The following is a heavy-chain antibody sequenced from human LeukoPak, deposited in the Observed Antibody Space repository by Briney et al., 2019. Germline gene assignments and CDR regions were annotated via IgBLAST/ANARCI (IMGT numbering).Heavy chain of an antibody. V-gene: IGHV4-39*01. D-gene: IGHD2-2*01. Sequence: SETLSLTCTVSGGSISSSSYYWGWIRQPPGKGLEWIGSIYYSGSTYYNPSLKSRVTISVDTSKNQFSLKLSSVTAADTAVYYCARGLGYCSSTSCSNWFDPWGQGTLVTVSS. CDR2: IYYSGST. J-gene: IGHJ5*02. CDR3: ARGLGYCSSTSCSNWFDP. CDR1: GGSISSSSYY.